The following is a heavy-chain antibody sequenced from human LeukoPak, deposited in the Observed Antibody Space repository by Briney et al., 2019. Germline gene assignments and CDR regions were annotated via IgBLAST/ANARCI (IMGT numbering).Heavy chain of an antibody. CDR3: ARDSSLMVRGVISFDI. Sequence: SETLSLTCAVSGVSISSSNWWSWVRQPPGQGLAWIGEIYHSGSTNYNPSLKSRVTISVDKSKNQFSLKLSSVTAADTAVYYCARDSSLMVRGVISFDIWGQGTMVTVSS. V-gene: IGHV4-4*02. CDR1: GVSISSSNW. J-gene: IGHJ3*02. CDR2: IYHSGST. D-gene: IGHD3-10*01.